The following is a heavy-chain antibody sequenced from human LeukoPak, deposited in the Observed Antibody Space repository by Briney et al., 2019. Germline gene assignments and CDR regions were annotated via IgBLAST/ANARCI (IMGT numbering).Heavy chain of an antibody. J-gene: IGHJ4*02. Sequence: SQTLSLTCAISGDSVSSNTAAWNWIRQSPSRGLEWLGRTYYRSKWYNDYAGSVKSRITINPDTSKNQFSLQLNSVSPEDTAVYYCVRDHGYDFDYWGRGTLVTVSS. CDR3: VRDHGYDFDY. D-gene: IGHD5-18*01. V-gene: IGHV6-1*01. CDR2: TYYRSKWYN. CDR1: GDSVSSNTAA.